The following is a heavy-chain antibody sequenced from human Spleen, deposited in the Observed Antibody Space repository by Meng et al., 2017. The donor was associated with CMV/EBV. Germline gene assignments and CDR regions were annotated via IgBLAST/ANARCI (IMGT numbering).Heavy chain of an antibody. V-gene: IGHV6-1*01. J-gene: IGHJ6*02. Sequence: SCAISGDSVFSNTAAWNWIRQSPSRGLEWLGRTYSRSGWLNDYAVAVKSRITINPDTSKNQFSLHLNSVTPDDTAVYYCARGEYGGNGIYGMDAWGQGTTVTVSS. CDR1: GDSVFSNTAA. D-gene: IGHD4/OR15-4a*01. CDR3: ARGEYGGNGIYGMDA. CDR2: TYSRSGWLN.